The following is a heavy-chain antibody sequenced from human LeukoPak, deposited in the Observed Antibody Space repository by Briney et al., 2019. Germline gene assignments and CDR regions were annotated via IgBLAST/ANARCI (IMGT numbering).Heavy chain of an antibody. CDR1: GFTFSSYG. CDR2: IRYDGSNK. V-gene: IGHV3-30*02. Sequence: GGSLRLSCAASGFTFSSYGMHWVRQAPGKGLEWVTFIRYDGSNKYYADSVKGRFTISRDNSKRTLYLQMNSLRAEDTALYYCAKDMGGHQGAFDYWGQGTLVTVSS. D-gene: IGHD3-16*01. CDR3: AKDMGGHQGAFDY. J-gene: IGHJ4*02.